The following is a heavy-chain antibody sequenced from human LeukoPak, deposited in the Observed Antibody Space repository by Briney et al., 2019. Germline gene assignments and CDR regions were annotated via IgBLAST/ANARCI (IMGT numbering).Heavy chain of an antibody. CDR2: IYYSGST. D-gene: IGHD3-9*01. CDR1: GGSISSYY. Sequence: KPSETLSLTCTVSGGSISSYYWSWIRQPPGKGLEWIGYIYYSGSTNYNPSLKSRVTILVDTSKNQFSLKLSSVTAADTAVYYCARTFDWLSPFDYWGQGTLVTVSS. V-gene: IGHV4-59*01. CDR3: ARTFDWLSPFDY. J-gene: IGHJ4*02.